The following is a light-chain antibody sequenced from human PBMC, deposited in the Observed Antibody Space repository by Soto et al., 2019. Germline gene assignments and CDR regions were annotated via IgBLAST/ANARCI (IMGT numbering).Light chain of an antibody. Sequence: DIQMTQSPSTLPASVGDRVAITCRSNQSISTWLAWYQQKPGKAPNLLIYKASRLETGVPSRFSGSGSGTEFTLTISSLQPDDFATYYCQQYNSYSQWTFGQGTKV. CDR3: QQYNSYSQWT. V-gene: IGKV1-5*03. CDR1: QSISTW. J-gene: IGKJ1*01. CDR2: KAS.